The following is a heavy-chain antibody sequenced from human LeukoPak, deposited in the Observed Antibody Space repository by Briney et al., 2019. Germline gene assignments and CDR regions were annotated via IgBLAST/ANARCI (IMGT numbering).Heavy chain of an antibody. V-gene: IGHV3-43*02. D-gene: IGHD3-3*02. CDR3: AKAVESRALARPYGMDV. CDR2: ISGDGIRM. CDR1: GFTFDDYA. J-gene: IGHJ6*02. Sequence: GRSLRLSCAASGFTFDDYAMHWVRQAPGKGLEWVSLISGDGIRMHYADSVKGRFTISRDNSKNSLYLQMSRLRAEDTALYYCAKAVESRALARPYGMDVWGQGTPVTVSS.